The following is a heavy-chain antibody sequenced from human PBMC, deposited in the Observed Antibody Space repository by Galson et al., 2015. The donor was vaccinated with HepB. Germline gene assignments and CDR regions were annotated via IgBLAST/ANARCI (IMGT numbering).Heavy chain of an antibody. Sequence: SLRLSCAASGFMFSGSSMHWVRQASGKGLEWVGRIRSKADSYATAYAASLNGRFTISRDDSNNTSYLQMNSLKTEDTAVYFCATGGGGVNYWGQGTLVTVSS. CDR3: ATGGGGVNY. CDR2: IRSKADSYAT. D-gene: IGHD2-8*02. V-gene: IGHV3-73*01. CDR1: GFMFSGSS. J-gene: IGHJ4*02.